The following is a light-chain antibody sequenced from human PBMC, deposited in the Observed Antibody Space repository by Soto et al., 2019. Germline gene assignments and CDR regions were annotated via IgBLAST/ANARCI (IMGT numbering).Light chain of an antibody. Sequence: QPVLTQPASVSGSPGQSITISCTGTSGDVGTYKLVSWYQHHPGKVPRLMIYEGTKRPSGVSNRFSGSKSGNTASLTISGLQAEDEADYYCCSYAGSSTFVVFGGGTKLTVL. V-gene: IGLV2-23*03. CDR1: SGDVGTYKL. CDR3: CSYAGSSTFVV. CDR2: EGT. J-gene: IGLJ2*01.